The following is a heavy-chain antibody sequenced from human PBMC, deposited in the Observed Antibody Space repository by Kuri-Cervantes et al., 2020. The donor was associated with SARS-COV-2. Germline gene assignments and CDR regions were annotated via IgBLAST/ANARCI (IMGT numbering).Heavy chain of an antibody. CDR1: GFTFHCYW. Sequence: ESLKISCAAFGFTFHCYWMSWVRQAPGKGLEWVANIKKDGSEKYYVDSVKGRFTISRDNDKNSLYLQMNGLGVEDTAVYYCAREGELGYFDYWGQGTLVTVSS. V-gene: IGHV3-7*01. D-gene: IGHD7-27*01. J-gene: IGHJ4*02. CDR2: IKKDGSEK. CDR3: AREGELGYFDY.